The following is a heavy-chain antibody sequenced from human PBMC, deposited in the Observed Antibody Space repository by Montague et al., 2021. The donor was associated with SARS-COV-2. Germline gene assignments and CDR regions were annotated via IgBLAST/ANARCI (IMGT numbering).Heavy chain of an antibody. Sequence: SLRLSCAASGFTFSSYSMDWVRQAPGKGLEWVSFISSSSSYIYYXDSVKGRFTISRDNAKNSLYLQMNSLRAEDTAVYYCARDPALYYYYMDVWGKGTTVTVSS. J-gene: IGHJ6*03. V-gene: IGHV3-21*01. CDR3: ARDPALYYYYMDV. CDR2: ISSSSSYI. CDR1: GFTFSSYS.